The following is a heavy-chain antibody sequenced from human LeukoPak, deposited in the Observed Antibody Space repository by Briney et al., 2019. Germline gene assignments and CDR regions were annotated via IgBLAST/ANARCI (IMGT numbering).Heavy chain of an antibody. Sequence: LSLTCTVSGGSISSSSYYWGWIRQPPGKGLEWISYISSGGSTVYYADSVKGRFTISRDNAKNSLYLQMNSLRAEDTAVYYCAGDSRLHYSSSSEWSYWGQGTLLTVSS. CDR2: ISSGGSTV. V-gene: IGHV3-11*04. CDR3: AGDSRLHYSSSSEWSY. CDR1: GGSISSSSYY. J-gene: IGHJ4*02. D-gene: IGHD6-6*01.